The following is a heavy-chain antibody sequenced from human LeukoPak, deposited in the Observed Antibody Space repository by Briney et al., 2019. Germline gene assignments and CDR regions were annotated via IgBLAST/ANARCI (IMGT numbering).Heavy chain of an antibody. D-gene: IGHD3-10*01. Sequence: PGRTLRLSCAASGFTFNNYIIHWVRQAPGKGLEWVAVISYDVNKGIYADSAKGRFTISRDNSKSTLYLQMNSLRPEDTAVYYCVREGYYAPGTSPSFYFDNWGQGTLVTVSS. CDR2: ISYDVNKG. V-gene: IGHV3-30*04. CDR1: GFTFNNYI. J-gene: IGHJ4*02. CDR3: VREGYYAPGTSPSFYFDN.